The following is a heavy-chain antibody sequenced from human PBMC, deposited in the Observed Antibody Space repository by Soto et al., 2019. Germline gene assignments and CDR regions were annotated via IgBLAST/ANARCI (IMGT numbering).Heavy chain of an antibody. J-gene: IGHJ4*02. CDR1: GFSFSTSA. V-gene: IGHV3-33*01. CDR3: ASDRNAHGDYVIDC. Sequence: QGQLVESGGGVAQPGRSLRLSCAASGFSFSTSAMHWFRQAPGKGPEWVAVLWSDGINEYYADSVKGRFIVSRDNSKNARYLQMSSRRAEDTAMYYCASDRNAHGDYVIDCWGQGTLVTVSS. D-gene: IGHD2-21*02. CDR2: LWSDGINE.